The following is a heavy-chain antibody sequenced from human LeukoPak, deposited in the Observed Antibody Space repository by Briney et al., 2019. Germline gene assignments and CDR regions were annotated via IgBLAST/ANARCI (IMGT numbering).Heavy chain of an antibody. CDR2: ISGSGGNT. J-gene: IGHJ4*02. V-gene: IGHV3-23*01. D-gene: IGHD3-10*01. CDR1: GFTFSSYA. CDR3: ATAYYYGSGSYIHY. Sequence: PGGSLRLSCAASGFTFSSYAMSWFRQAPGKGLEWVSAISGSGGNTYYADSVRGRFTISRDNSKNTLYLQMNSLRAEDTAVYYCATAYYYGSGSYIHYWGQGTLVTVSS.